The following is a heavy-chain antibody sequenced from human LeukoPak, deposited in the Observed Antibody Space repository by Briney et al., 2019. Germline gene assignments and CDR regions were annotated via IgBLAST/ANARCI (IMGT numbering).Heavy chain of an antibody. D-gene: IGHD3-22*01. V-gene: IGHV4-4*07. Sequence: PSETLSPTCTVSGGSISSYYWIWIRQPAGKGLEWIGRIYTSGSTNYNPSLKSRVTMSVDTSKNQFSLKLSSVTAADTAVYYCARQDYYLNWFDPWGQGTLVTVSS. CDR3: ARQDYYLNWFDP. CDR2: IYTSGST. CDR1: GGSISSYY. J-gene: IGHJ5*02.